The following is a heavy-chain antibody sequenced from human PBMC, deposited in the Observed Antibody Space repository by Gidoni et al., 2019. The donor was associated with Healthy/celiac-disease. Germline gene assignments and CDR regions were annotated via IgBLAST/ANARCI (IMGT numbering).Heavy chain of an antibody. Sequence: QVHLVESGGGVVQPGRSLRLSCAASEFPFSNYGMHWVRQAPGKVLEWVAVISYDGSYKDYAESVKGRFTISRDNSKNTVYLQMNSLRAEDTAVYYCAKDLLRSGGSCSNYWGQGTLVSVSS. CDR3: AKDLLRSGGSCSNY. J-gene: IGHJ4*02. V-gene: IGHV3-30*18. CDR1: EFPFSNYG. CDR2: ISYDGSYK. D-gene: IGHD2-15*01.